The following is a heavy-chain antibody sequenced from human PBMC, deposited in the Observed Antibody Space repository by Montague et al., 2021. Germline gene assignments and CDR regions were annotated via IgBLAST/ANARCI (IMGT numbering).Heavy chain of an antibody. CDR3: ARRLGVRAAFDY. J-gene: IGHJ4*02. D-gene: IGHD3-16*01. Sequence: SETLSLTCTVTGGSISEFYWSWIRQSPEKGLEWIGYIYDSGTTNYNPSLTSRVTVSADTSMTQFSLNLRSVTAADTAVYFCARRLGVRAAFDYWGQGTLVTVSS. V-gene: IGHV4-59*08. CDR1: GGSISEFY. CDR2: IYDSGTT.